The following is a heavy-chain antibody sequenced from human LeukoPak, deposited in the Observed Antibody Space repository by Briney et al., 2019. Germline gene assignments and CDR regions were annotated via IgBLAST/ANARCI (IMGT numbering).Heavy chain of an antibody. CDR1: GFTFSSYG. V-gene: IGHV3-30*02. Sequence: GGSLRLSCAASGFTFSSYGMHWVRQAPGKGLEWVAFIRYDGSNKYYADSVKGRFTISRDNSKNTLYLQMNSLRAEDTAVYYCARGSGYYDSSGYFDAFDIWGQGTMVTVSS. CDR2: IRYDGSNK. J-gene: IGHJ3*02. D-gene: IGHD3-22*01. CDR3: ARGSGYYDSSGYFDAFDI.